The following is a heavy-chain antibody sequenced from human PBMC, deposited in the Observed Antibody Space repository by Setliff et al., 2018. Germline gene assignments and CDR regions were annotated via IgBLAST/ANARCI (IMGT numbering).Heavy chain of an antibody. CDR2: ISYDGSNK. CDR1: GFTFSSYA. Sequence: PGGSLRLSCAASGFTFSSYAMHWVRQTPGKGLEWVAVISYDGSNKYYADSVKGRFTISRDNSKNTLYLQMNSLRPEDTAVYYCARGGDYCGGECYIPPPDSYWGQGTLVTVSS. CDR3: ARGGDYCGGECYIPPPDSY. D-gene: IGHD2-21*01. V-gene: IGHV3-30*01. J-gene: IGHJ4*02.